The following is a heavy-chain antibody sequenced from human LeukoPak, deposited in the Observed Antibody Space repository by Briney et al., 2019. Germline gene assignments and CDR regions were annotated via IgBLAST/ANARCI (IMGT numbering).Heavy chain of an antibody. V-gene: IGHV4-39*02. CDR3: ARLPILGVVDY. Sequence: GSLRLTCSVSGGSINTRSYYWGWIRQPPGKGLEWIGSIHYGGLTYYNPSLKSRVTLSADTSRNHFFLKVNSVTAADTSVYYCARLPILGVVDYWGQGILVTVSS. D-gene: IGHD1-26*01. CDR2: IHYGGLT. J-gene: IGHJ4*02. CDR1: GGSINTRSYY.